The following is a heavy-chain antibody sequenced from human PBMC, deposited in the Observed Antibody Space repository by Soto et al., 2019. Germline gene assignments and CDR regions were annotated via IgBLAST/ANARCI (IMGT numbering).Heavy chain of an antibody. CDR1: GYTFTSYG. V-gene: IGHV1-18*04. D-gene: IGHD4-17*01. Sequence: ASVKVSCKASGYTFTSYGISWVRQAPGQGLEWMGWISAYNGNTNYAQRLQGRVTMTTDTSTSTAYMELRSLRSDDTAVYYCARGGSFYGDYHTFDYWGQGTLVTVS. J-gene: IGHJ4*02. CDR3: ARGGSFYGDYHTFDY. CDR2: ISAYNGNT.